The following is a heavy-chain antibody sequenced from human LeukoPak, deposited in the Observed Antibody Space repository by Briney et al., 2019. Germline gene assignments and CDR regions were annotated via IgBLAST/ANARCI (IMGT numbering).Heavy chain of an antibody. CDR3: AKDNIPYGDFTPGGFDF. CDR1: GFTFDDYA. Sequence: GGSLRLSCAASGFTFDDYAMHWVRQAPGKGLEWVSGISWNSGNIVYADSVKGRFTISRDNAKNSLYLQMNSLRAEDMALYYCAKDNIPYGDFTPGGFDFWGQGTMVTVSS. J-gene: IGHJ3*01. D-gene: IGHD4-17*01. V-gene: IGHV3-9*03. CDR2: ISWNSGNI.